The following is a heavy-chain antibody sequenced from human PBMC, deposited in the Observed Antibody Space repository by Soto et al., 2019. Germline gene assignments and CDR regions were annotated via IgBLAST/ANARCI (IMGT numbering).Heavy chain of an antibody. V-gene: IGHV1-69*06. Sequence: FSVQVSCKASGGTFSSYAISWVRQAPGQGLEWMGGIIPIFGTANHAQKFQGRVTITADKSTSTAYMELRSLRSEDTAVYYCATPTPLRGAMITNINFDFWGEGTPVTV. CDR2: IIPIFGTA. CDR3: ATPTPLRGAMITNINFDF. D-gene: IGHD3-10*01. J-gene: IGHJ4*02. CDR1: GGTFSSYA.